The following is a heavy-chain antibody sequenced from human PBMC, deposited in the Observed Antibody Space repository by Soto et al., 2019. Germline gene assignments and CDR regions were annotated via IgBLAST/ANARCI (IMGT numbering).Heavy chain of an antibody. D-gene: IGHD6-13*01. V-gene: IGHV1-69*13. CDR1: GGTFSSYA. CDR3: ARDRSSSWYGPHYYYYGMDV. CDR2: IIPIFGTA. J-gene: IGHJ6*02. Sequence: SVKVSCKASGGTFSSYAISWVRQAPGQGLEWMGGIIPIFGTANYAQKFQGRVTITAEEYTSTAYMELSSLRSEDTAVYYCARDRSSSWYGPHYYYYGMDVWGQGTTVTVSS.